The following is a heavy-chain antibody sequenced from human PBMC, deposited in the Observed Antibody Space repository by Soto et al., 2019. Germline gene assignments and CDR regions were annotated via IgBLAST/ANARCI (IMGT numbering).Heavy chain of an antibody. Sequence: SVKVSCKASGGTFSSYAISWVRQAPGRGLEWMGGIIPIFGTANYAQKFQGRVTITADESTSTAYMELSSLRSEDAAVYYCARDQEGDGYNSQLEHWSQGTLVTVSS. CDR1: GGTFSSYA. V-gene: IGHV1-69*13. CDR2: IIPIFGTA. CDR3: ARDQEGDGYNSQLEH. D-gene: IGHD5-12*01. J-gene: IGHJ4*02.